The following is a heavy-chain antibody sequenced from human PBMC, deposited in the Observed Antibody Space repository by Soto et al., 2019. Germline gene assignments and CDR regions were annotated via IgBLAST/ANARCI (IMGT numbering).Heavy chain of an antibody. CDR3: ARALANVVGAFDI. CDR2: INPNSGGT. CDR1: GYTFTGYY. V-gene: IGHV1-2*02. J-gene: IGHJ3*02. Sequence: ASVKVSCKASGYTFTGYYMHWVRQAPGQGLEWMGWINPNSGGTNYAQKFQGRVTMTRDTSISTAYMELSRLRSDDTAVYYCARALANVVGAFDIWGQGTMVTVSS. D-gene: IGHD2-21*01.